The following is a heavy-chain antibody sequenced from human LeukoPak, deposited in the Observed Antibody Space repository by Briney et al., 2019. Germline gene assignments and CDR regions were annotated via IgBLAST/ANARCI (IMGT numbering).Heavy chain of an antibody. J-gene: IGHJ4*02. CDR1: GFTFSNFG. CDR3: AKERCSGSACYIFDS. D-gene: IGHD2-15*01. V-gene: IGHV3-30*18. CDR2: ISYDGSNT. Sequence: GGSLRLSCAASGFTFSNFGMHWVRQTPGKGLECVAVISYDGSNTYYADSVKGRFTISRDNSKSTLSLQLSSLGVEDTAVYYRAKERCSGSACYIFDSWGQGTLVIVSA.